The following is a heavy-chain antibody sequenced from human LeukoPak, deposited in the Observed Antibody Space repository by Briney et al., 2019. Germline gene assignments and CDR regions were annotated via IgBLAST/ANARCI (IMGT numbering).Heavy chain of an antibody. D-gene: IGHD6-13*01. V-gene: IGHV3-30*03. Sequence: GGSLRLSCAASGFTFSSYGMHWVRQAPGKGLEWVAVISYDGSNKGYADSVKGRFTLSRDNSKNTLYLHMNSLRAEDTAVYYCARDPIAAAASGGDSWAQGTLVTVSS. CDR3: ARDPIAAAASGGDS. J-gene: IGHJ4*02. CDR2: ISYDGSNK. CDR1: GFTFSSYG.